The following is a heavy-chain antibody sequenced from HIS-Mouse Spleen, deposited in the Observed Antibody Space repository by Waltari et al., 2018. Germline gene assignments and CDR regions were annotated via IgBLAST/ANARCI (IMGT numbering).Heavy chain of an antibody. CDR2: IYYSGST. J-gene: IGHJ3*02. V-gene: IGHV4-39*07. CDR3: ARDNAFDI. CDR1: GGSISSSSYY. Sequence: QLQLQESGPGLVKPSETLSLTCTVSGGSISSSSYYWGWIRQPPGKGLEWIGSIYYSGSTHYNPSFKSRVTISVDTSKNQFSLKLSSVTAADTAVYYCARDNAFDIWGQGTMVTVSS.